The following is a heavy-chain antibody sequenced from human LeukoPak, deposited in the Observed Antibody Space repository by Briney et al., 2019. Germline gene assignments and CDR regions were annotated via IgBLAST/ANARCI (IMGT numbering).Heavy chain of an antibody. CDR1: GFTVSSNY. CDR2: IYSGGST. D-gene: IGHD3-10*01. CDR3: ARERVGYGSGSYLDY. J-gene: IGHJ4*02. V-gene: IGHV3-66*01. Sequence: PGGSLRLSCAASGFTVSSNYMSWVRQAPGKGLEWVSVIYSGGSTYYADSVKGRFTISRDNSKNTLYLQMNSLRAEDTAVYYCARERVGYGSGSYLDYWGQGTLVTVSS.